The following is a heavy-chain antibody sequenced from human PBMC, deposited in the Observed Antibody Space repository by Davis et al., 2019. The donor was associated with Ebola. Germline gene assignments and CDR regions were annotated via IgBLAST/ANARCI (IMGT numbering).Heavy chain of an antibody. CDR3: AKGLDTAMVTEDY. J-gene: IGHJ4*01. CDR2: ISGSGGST. Sequence: GESLKISCAASGFTFSSYSMNWVRQAPGKGLEWVSAISGSGGSTYYADSVKGRFTISRDNSKNTLYLQMNSLRAEDTAVYYCAKGLDTAMVTEDYWGQGTLVTVSS. D-gene: IGHD5-18*01. V-gene: IGHV3-23*01. CDR1: GFTFSSYS.